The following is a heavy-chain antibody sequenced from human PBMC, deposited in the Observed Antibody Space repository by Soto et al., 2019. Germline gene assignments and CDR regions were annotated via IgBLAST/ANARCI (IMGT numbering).Heavy chain of an antibody. CDR1: GGSVSSGDYY. CDR3: ARIPVDTYMINWFDP. J-gene: IGHJ5*02. D-gene: IGHD5-18*01. V-gene: IGHV4-61*08. CDR2: IYYSGST. Sequence: PSETLSLTCTVSGGSVSSGDYYWSWIRQPPGKGLEWIGHIYYSGSTNYNPSLNSRVSISLDTSKNQFSLRLTSVTAADTAVYYCARIPVDTYMINWFDPWGQGTLVTVSS.